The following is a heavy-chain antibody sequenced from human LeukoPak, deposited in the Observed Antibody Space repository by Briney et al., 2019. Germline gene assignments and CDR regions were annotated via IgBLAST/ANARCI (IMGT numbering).Heavy chain of an antibody. CDR3: AELGITMIGGV. Sequence: PGRSLRLSCAVSGFTFSSYAMHWVRQAPGKGLEWVAVISYDGSNKYYADSVKGRFTISRDNAKNSLYLQMNSLRAEDTAVYYCAELGITMIGGVWGKGTTVTISS. CDR2: ISYDGSNK. V-gene: IGHV3-30*07. D-gene: IGHD3-10*02. J-gene: IGHJ6*04. CDR1: GFTFSSYA.